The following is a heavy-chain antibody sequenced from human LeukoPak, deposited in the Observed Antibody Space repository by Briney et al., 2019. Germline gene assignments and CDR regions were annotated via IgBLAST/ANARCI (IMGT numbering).Heavy chain of an antibody. CDR2: IYYSGST. J-gene: IGHJ3*02. V-gene: IGHV4-61*05. Sequence: SETLSLTCTVSSGSITNNNYYWVWIRQPPGKGLEWNGYIYYSGSTNYNPSLKSRVTISVDTSKNQFSLKLSSVTAADTAVYYCAAYGDSGVDIWGQGTMATVSS. CDR1: SGSITNNNYY. CDR3: AAYGDSGVDI. D-gene: IGHD4-17*01.